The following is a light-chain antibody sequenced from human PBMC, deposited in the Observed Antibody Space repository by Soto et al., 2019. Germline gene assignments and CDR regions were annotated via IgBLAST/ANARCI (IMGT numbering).Light chain of an antibody. Sequence: AIHLTQSPSSLSASVGDSVTITCRSSQGIRISLAWYQQKPGKSPKLLIDDASSLGNGVPPRFSGSGFETDCTLTISSLQPEDFAAYYCQQYDSYPPSTFGQGTRV. CDR2: DAS. V-gene: IGKV1-13*02. CDR3: QQYDSYPPST. J-gene: IGKJ5*01. CDR1: QGIRIS.